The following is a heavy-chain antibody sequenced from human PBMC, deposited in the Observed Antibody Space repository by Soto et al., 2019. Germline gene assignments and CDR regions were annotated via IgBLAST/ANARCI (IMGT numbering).Heavy chain of an antibody. V-gene: IGHV3-30-3*01. CDR2: ISYDGSNK. Sequence: GGSLRLSCAASGFTFSSYAMHSVRQAPGKGLEWVAVISYDGSNKYYADSVKGRFTISRDNSKNTLYLQMNSLRAEDTAVYYCARAWYDFWSGYRHYYYYYGMDVWGQGTTVTVSS. CDR1: GFTFSSYA. J-gene: IGHJ6*02. CDR3: ARAWYDFWSGYRHYYYYYGMDV. D-gene: IGHD3-3*01.